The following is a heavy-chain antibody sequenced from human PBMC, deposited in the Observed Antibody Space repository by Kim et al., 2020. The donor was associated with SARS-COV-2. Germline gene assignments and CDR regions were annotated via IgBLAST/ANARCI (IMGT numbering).Heavy chain of an antibody. V-gene: IGHV1-3*04. CDR2: INSGRGNT. CDR1: GYSFTSND. D-gene: IGHD2-8*01. J-gene: IGHJ4*02. CDR3: ARNGGGLGY. Sequence: ASVKVSCKASGYSFTSNDLVWVRQAPGQRREWRGWINSGRGNTKYSQKLQGRVTITRETSETTAYRELNSLTSEDKAVYYCARNGGGLGYWGQGSRVTVYS.